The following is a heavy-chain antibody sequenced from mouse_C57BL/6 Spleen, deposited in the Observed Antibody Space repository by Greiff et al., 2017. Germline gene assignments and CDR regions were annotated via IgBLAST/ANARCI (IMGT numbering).Heavy chain of an antibody. CDR3: ARYYGSSYRNYFDY. Sequence: QVQLKQSGAELVKPGASVKISCKASGYAFSSYWMNWVKQRPGKGLEWIGQIYPGAGDTNYNGKFKGKAPLTADKSSSTAYMQLSSLTSEDSAVYFCARYYGSSYRNYFDYWGQGTTLTVSS. CDR1: GYAFSSYW. D-gene: IGHD1-1*01. J-gene: IGHJ2*01. CDR2: IYPGAGDT. V-gene: IGHV1-80*01.